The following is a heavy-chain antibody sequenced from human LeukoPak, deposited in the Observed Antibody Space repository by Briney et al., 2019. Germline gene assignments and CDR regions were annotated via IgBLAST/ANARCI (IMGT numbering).Heavy chain of an antibody. J-gene: IGHJ3*02. CDR2: INHSGST. D-gene: IGHD1-26*01. Sequence: SETLSLTCAVYGGSFSGYYWSWIRQPPGKGLEWIGEINHSGSTNYNPSLKSRVTISLDTSKNQFSLKLSSVTAADTAVYYCARRRSWPDAFDIWGQGTRVTVSS. CDR3: ARRRSWPDAFDI. V-gene: IGHV4-34*01. CDR1: GGSFSGYY.